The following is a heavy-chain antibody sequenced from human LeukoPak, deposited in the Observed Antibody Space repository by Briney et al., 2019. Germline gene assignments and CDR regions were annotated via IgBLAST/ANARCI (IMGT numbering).Heavy chain of an antibody. CDR1: GGSISSSNW. J-gene: IGHJ5*02. D-gene: IGHD2-2*01. V-gene: IGHV4-4*02. CDR2: IYHSGST. CDR3: ARNWPGSTSYHNWFDP. Sequence: SGTLSLTCAVSGGSISSSNWWSWVRPPPGKGLEWIGEIYHSGSTNYNPSLKSRVTISVDKSKNQFSLKLSSVTAADTAVYYCARNWPGSTSYHNWFDPWGQGTLVTVSS.